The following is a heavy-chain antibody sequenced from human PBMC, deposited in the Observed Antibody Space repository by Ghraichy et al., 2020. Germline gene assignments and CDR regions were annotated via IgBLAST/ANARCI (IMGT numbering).Heavy chain of an antibody. D-gene: IGHD3/OR15-3a*01. V-gene: IGHV3-7*01. J-gene: IGHJ4*02. Sequence: GGSLRLPCAASGFTFSTYWMSWVRQAPGKGLEWVANIKKDGSETYYVDSVKGRFTISRDNAKNSLYLQMNSLRAEDTAVYYCARDQEYNDFWSGYGYWGQGTSVTVSS. CDR1: GFTFSTYW. CDR3: ARDQEYNDFWSGYGY. CDR2: IKKDGSET.